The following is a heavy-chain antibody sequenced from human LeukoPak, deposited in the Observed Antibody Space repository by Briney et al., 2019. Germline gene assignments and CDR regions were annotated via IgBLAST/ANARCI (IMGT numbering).Heavy chain of an antibody. J-gene: IGHJ4*02. CDR1: GGSISSSDYY. Sequence: SETLSLTCTVSGGSISSSDYYWGWIRQPPGQGLEWIGSIDYSGSTYSNPSLKSRVTVSVDTSKNQFSLKLSSVTAADTAVYYCARDSGRPPTSFDYWGQGTLVTVSS. CDR2: IDYSGST. D-gene: IGHD1-1*01. CDR3: ARDSGRPPTSFDY. V-gene: IGHV4-39*07.